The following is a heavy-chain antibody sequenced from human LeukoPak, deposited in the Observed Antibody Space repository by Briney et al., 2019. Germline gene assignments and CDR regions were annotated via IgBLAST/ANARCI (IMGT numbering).Heavy chain of an antibody. D-gene: IGHD5-18*01. CDR2: IHSSGNT. J-gene: IGHJ5*01. Sequence: SETLSLTCTVSGDSISRGYSWVWTRQPPGKGLEWIGYIHSSGNTYYNPSLQNRLIISRDTNEDPLSLTLTSVTAADTAVYFCASGYGSGWLDSWGQGTQVTVSS. V-gene: IGHV4-31*03. CDR3: ASGYGSGWLDS. CDR1: GDSISRGYS.